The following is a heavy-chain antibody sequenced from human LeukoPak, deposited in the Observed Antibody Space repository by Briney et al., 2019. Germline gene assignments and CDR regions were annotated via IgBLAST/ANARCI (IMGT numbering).Heavy chain of an antibody. V-gene: IGHV4-4*09. CDR3: AASMVRGVLEGEPFDY. CDR2: IYTSGST. D-gene: IGHD3-10*01. Sequence: SETLSLTCTVSGGSISSYYWSWIRQPPGKGLEWIGYIYTSGSTNYNPSLKSRVTISVDTSKNQFSLKLSSVTAADTAVYYCAASMVRGVLEGEPFDYWGQGTLVTVSS. CDR1: GGSISSYY. J-gene: IGHJ4*02.